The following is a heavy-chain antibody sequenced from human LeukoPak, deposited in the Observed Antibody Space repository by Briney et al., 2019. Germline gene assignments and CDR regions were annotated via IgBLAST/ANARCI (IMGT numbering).Heavy chain of an antibody. Sequence: SETLSLTCTVSGSSISSGGYYWSWIRQHPGKGLEWIGYIYYSGSTYYNPSLKSRVTISVDTSKNQFSLKLSSVTAADTAVYYCARVSGTYYYGMDVWGQGTTVTVSS. D-gene: IGHD1-1*01. CDR3: ARVSGTYYYGMDV. CDR2: IYYSGST. CDR1: GSSISSGGYY. J-gene: IGHJ6*02. V-gene: IGHV4-31*03.